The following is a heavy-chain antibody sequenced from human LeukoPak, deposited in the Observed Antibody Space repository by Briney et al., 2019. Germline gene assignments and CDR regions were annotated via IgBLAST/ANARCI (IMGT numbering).Heavy chain of an antibody. Sequence: GGSLRLSCAASGFTFNNYNMNWVRQAPGKALEWVSSITSSGTYIFYADSVKGRFTISRDNAKNSLYLQINSLGPEDTAVYYCARDHKEYSGYDNNWFDPWGQGTLVTVSS. CDR2: ITSSGTYI. V-gene: IGHV3-21*01. CDR3: ARDHKEYSGYDNNWFDP. CDR1: GFTFNNYN. D-gene: IGHD5-12*01. J-gene: IGHJ5*02.